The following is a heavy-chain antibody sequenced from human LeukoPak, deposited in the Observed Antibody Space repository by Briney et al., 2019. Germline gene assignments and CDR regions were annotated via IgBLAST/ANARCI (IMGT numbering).Heavy chain of an antibody. CDR3: AGGIQVWLRYDY. CDR1: GFTFNIYA. Sequence: GRSLRLSCAASGFTFNIYAMHWVRQAPGKGLEWVAVISYDGSKTYYADSVKGRFTISRDNSKNTLYLQMYSLRAEDTALYYCAGGIQVWLRYDYWGQGTLVTVSS. V-gene: IGHV3-30-3*01. D-gene: IGHD5-18*01. J-gene: IGHJ4*02. CDR2: ISYDGSKT.